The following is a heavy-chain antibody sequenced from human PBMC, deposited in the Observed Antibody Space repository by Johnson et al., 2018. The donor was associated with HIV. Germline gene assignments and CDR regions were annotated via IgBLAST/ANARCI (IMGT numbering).Heavy chain of an antibody. Sequence: VQLVESGGGLVQPGGSLRLSCAASGFTFSSNWMNWVRQAPGKGLQWVANIKEDGSEKYYVDSVRGRFTISRDNAKNSLYLQMNSLRAEDTAVYYCARDIAPLAGRDAFDIWGQGTMVTVSS. CDR2: IKEDGSEK. CDR3: ARDIAPLAGRDAFDI. V-gene: IGHV3-7*05. J-gene: IGHJ3*02. D-gene: IGHD6-13*01. CDR1: GFTFSSNW.